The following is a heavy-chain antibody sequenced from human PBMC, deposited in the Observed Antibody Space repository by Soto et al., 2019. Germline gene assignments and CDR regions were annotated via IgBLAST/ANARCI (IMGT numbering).Heavy chain of an antibody. CDR1: GFSLSTGGMC. V-gene: IGHV2-70*11. J-gene: IGHJ3*02. Sequence: SGPTLVNPTQTLTLTCTFSGFSLSTGGMCVNWIRQPPGKALDWLARIDWEDDKYYTTSLKTRLTISKDTSKNQVVLRMTNMDPVDTATYYCARAYYYGSGRGLDIWGQGTMVTVSS. CDR3: ARAYYYGSGRGLDI. CDR2: IDWEDDK. D-gene: IGHD3-10*01.